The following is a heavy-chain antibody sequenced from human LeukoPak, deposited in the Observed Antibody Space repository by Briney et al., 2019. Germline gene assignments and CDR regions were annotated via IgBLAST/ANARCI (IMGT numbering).Heavy chain of an antibody. CDR1: GFSFSSYA. V-gene: IGHV3-23*01. Sequence: QSGGSLRLSCATSGFSFSSYAMSWVRQAPGKGLEWVSAISGSGGSTYYADSVKGRFTISRDNSKNTLYLQMNSLRAEDTAVYYCAKGYWGSWFDPWGQGTLVTVSS. CDR3: AKGYWGSWFDP. CDR2: ISGSGGST. D-gene: IGHD3-16*01. J-gene: IGHJ5*02.